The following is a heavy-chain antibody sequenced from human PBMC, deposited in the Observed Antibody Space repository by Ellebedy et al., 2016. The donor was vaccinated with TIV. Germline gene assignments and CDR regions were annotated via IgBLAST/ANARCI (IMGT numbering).Heavy chain of an antibody. CDR2: INPDSGGT. CDR3: ARVRGGSSGMDV. V-gene: IGHV1-2*02. J-gene: IGHJ6*02. D-gene: IGHD6-13*01. CDR1: GYTFTAYY. Sequence: ASVKVSCKASGYTFTAYYMHWVRQAPGQGLEWMGWINPDSGGTNFAQKFQGRVTMTRDTSINTVYMELNRLESDDTAVYYCARVRGGSSGMDVWGQGTTVTVSS.